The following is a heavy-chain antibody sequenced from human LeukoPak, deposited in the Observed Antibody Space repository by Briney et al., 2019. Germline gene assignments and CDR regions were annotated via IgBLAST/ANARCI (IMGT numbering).Heavy chain of an antibody. CDR2: IYNSRST. Sequence: SETVSLTCTVSGGSTSSYYWTWIRQPPGEGLEWIGYIYNSRSTNYNPSLNSRATISADASKNQFSLKLNSVTAADTAVYYCARRNVLTEGEAFDIWGQEAMGTVSS. D-gene: IGHD3-9*01. CDR3: ARRNVLTEGEAFDI. CDR1: GGSTSSYY. J-gene: IGHJ3*02. V-gene: IGHV4-59*08.